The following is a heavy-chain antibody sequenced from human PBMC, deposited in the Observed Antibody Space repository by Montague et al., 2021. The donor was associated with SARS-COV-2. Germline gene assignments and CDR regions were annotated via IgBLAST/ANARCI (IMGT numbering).Heavy chain of an antibody. CDR1: GFSIGSGDY. CDR3: VREKAGGLRNVFDI. CDR2: IYHSGTT. J-gene: IGHJ3*02. V-gene: IGHV4-38-2*02. Sequence: SETLSLTCTVSGFSIGSGDYWGWSRQPPGKGLEWIESIYHSGTTYYNQSLQSRLTMSIDTSTNQLSLRLTSVTAADTAVFFCVREKAGGLRNVFDIWGQGTTVTVSS.